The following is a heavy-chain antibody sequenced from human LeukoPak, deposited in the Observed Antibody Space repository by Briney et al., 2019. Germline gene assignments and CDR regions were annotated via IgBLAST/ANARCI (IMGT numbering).Heavy chain of an antibody. J-gene: IGHJ4*02. V-gene: IGHV3-21*04. D-gene: IGHD3-10*01. CDR2: ISSSSTYI. CDR3: AEATIRSYYPDY. CDR1: GFTFSSYS. Sequence: GGSLRLSCAASGFTFSSYSMNWVRQAPGKGLEWVSFISSSSTYIYYADSLKGRFTISRDNSKNTLYLQMNSLRAEDTAVYYCAEATIRSYYPDYWGQGTLVTVSS.